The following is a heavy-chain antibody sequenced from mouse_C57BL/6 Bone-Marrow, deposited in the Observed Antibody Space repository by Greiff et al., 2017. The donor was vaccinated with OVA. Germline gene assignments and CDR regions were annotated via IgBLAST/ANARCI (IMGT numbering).Heavy chain of an antibody. CDR3: VAYYGSSSWYFDV. J-gene: IGHJ1*03. Sequence: QVQLKESGAELVKPGASVKLSCKASGYTFTSYWMHWVKQRPGRGLEWIGRIDPNSGGTKYNEKFKSKATLTVDKPSSTAYMQLSSLTSEDSAVYYCVAYYGSSSWYFDVWGTGTTVTVSS. CDR1: GYTFTSYW. CDR2: IDPNSGGT. V-gene: IGHV1-72*01. D-gene: IGHD1-1*01.